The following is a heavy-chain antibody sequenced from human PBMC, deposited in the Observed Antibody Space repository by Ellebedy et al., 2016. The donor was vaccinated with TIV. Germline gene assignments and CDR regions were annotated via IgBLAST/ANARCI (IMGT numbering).Heavy chain of an antibody. J-gene: IGHJ5*02. CDR3: ARGVIVTRSLVSDRFDP. Sequence: GESLKISCAASGFTFSSYNMNWVRQAPGKGLEWVSSITSDSASIYYTDAVKGRFTISRDTARNSLYLQMNSLRVDDTAVYYCARGVIVTRSLVSDRFDPWGQGTLVTGSS. V-gene: IGHV3-21*01. CDR1: GFTFSSYN. CDR2: ITSDSASI. D-gene: IGHD3-10*01.